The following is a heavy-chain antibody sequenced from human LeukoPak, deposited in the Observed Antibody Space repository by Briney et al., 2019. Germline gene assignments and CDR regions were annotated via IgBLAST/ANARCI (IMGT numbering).Heavy chain of an antibody. V-gene: IGHV1-3*01. Sequence: ASVKVSCKASGYTFTSYAMHWVRQAPGQRLEWMGWINAGNGNTKYSQKFQGRVTITRNTSISTAYMELSSLRSEDTAVYYCARSKWLRLGAADYYYYMDVWGKGTTVTVSS. CDR3: ARSKWLRLGAADYYYYMDV. CDR1: GYTFTSYA. J-gene: IGHJ6*03. CDR2: INAGNGNT. D-gene: IGHD5-12*01.